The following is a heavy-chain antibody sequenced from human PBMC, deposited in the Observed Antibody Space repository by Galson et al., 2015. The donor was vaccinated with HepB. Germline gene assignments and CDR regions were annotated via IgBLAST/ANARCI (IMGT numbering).Heavy chain of an antibody. D-gene: IGHD3/OR15-3a*01. V-gene: IGHV3-7*03. Sequence: SLRLSCAVSGSTFSTDWMSWVRQAPGKGLEWVANIKEDGSVKSYVDSVKGRFTISTDNAKNSLYLQMNSLRAEDTAVYYCARGYNGFWGSWGQGTLVTVSS. J-gene: IGHJ5*02. CDR2: IKEDGSVK. CDR1: GSTFSTDW. CDR3: ARGYNGFWGS.